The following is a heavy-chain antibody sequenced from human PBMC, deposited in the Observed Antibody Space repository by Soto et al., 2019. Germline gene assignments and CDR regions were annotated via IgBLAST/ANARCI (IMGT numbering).Heavy chain of an antibody. CDR3: ARDATGKILRYFDWSPNWFDP. Sequence: GASVKVSCKASGYTFTSYGISWVRQAPGQGLEWMGWISAYNGNTNYAQKLQGRVTMTTDTSTSTAYMELRSLGSDDTAVYYCARDATGKILRYFDWSPNWFDPWGQGTLVTVSS. CDR2: ISAYNGNT. J-gene: IGHJ5*02. CDR1: GYTFTSYG. V-gene: IGHV1-18*01. D-gene: IGHD3-9*01.